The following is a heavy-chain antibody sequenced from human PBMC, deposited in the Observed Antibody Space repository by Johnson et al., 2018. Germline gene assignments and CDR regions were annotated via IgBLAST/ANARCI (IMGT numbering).Heavy chain of an antibody. V-gene: IGHV3-11*04. J-gene: IGHJ3*02. D-gene: IGHD3-22*01. CDR3: ASGRYYDSRGAFDI. CDR1: GFTFSDYY. CDR2: ISSSGSTI. Sequence: VQLGESGGGLVKPGGSQRLSCAASGFTFSDYYMSWIRQAPGKGLEWVSSISSSGSTIYYADSVKGRFTISRDNAKNSLYLQMNSLRAEDTAVYYCASGRYYDSRGAFDIWGQGTMVTVSS.